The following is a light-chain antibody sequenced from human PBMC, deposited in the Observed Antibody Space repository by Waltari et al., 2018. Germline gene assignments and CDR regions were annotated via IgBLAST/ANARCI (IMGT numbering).Light chain of an antibody. J-gene: IGKJ1*01. CDR2: AAS. CDR1: QDVSNS. Sequence: DIQMTQSPSSLSASVGDRVTITCRASQDVSNSVAWYQQKPGKVPKLLIHAASTLLSGVPSRFSGSGSGTDFTLIISSLQPEDVATYYCQKHDSVPLTFGPGTKVEIK. V-gene: IGKV1-27*01. CDR3: QKHDSVPLT.